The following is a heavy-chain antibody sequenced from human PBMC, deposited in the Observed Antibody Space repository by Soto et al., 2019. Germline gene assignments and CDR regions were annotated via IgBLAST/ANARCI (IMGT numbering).Heavy chain of an antibody. Sequence: SETLSLTCTVSYASINNYHWTWIRQPPGKGLEWIAYIYYTGITNFNPSLKSRVTISMDTSKNQFSLKLRSVTAADTAVYYCATRRGLGEVPPYFDYWGEGLLVTGAS. CDR2: IYYTGIT. CDR1: YASINNYH. J-gene: IGHJ4*02. D-gene: IGHD3-10*01. CDR3: ATRRGLGEVPPYFDY. V-gene: IGHV4-59*08.